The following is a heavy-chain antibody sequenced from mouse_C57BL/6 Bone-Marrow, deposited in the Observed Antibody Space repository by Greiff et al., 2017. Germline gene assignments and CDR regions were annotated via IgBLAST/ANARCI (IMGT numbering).Heavy chain of an antibody. J-gene: IGHJ2*01. CDR3: ASLIYYDYDGDY. V-gene: IGHV14-2*01. Sequence: EVQLQQSGAELVKPGASVKLSCTASGFNIKDYYMHWVKQRTEQGLEWIGRIDPADGETKSAPKFQGKATITADTSSNTAYLQLSSLTSEDTAVDYCASLIYYDYDGDYWGQGTTLTVSS. D-gene: IGHD2-4*01. CDR1: GFNIKDYY. CDR2: IDPADGET.